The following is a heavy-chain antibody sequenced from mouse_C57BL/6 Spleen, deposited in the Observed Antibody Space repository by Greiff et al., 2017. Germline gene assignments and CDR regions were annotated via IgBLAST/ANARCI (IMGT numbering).Heavy chain of an antibody. Sequence: QVQLQQPGAELVRPGSSVKLSCKASGYTFTSYWMHWVKQRPIQGLEWIGNIDPSDSGTHYNQKFKDKATFTVDKSSSTAYMQLSSLTSEDSAVYYCATHYDYDWFADWCQGTLVTVSA. V-gene: IGHV1-52*01. CDR2: IDPSDSGT. CDR1: GYTFTSYW. J-gene: IGHJ3*01. CDR3: ATHYDYDWFAD. D-gene: IGHD2-4*01.